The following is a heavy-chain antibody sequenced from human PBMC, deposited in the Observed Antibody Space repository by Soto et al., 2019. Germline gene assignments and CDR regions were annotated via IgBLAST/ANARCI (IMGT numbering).Heavy chain of an antibody. J-gene: IGHJ4*02. CDR3: ARLATLTPPDSFDY. D-gene: IGHD3-16*01. V-gene: IGHV1-46*01. CDR1: GYTFISFY. Sequence: QVQLVQSGAEVKEPGASVKVCCKASGYTFISFYVHCVRQAPGQGLEWMGVSNANGGNTAYAQKFHDTVTMNRDISTCTVYVELGSLISEDRAVYYCARLATLTPPDSFDYWGQGTLVTVSS. CDR2: SNANGGNT.